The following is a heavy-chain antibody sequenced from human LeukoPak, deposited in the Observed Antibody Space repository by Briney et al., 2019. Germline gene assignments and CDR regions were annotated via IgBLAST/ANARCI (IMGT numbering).Heavy chain of an antibody. CDR1: GYTLTELS. CDR3: ATDGKNGGVDYGDPRYYYYYGMDV. D-gene: IGHD4-17*01. Sequence: GASVKVSCKVSGYTLTELSMHWVRQAPGKGLEWMGGFDPEDGETIYAQKFRGRVTMTEDTSTDTAYMELSSLRSEDTAVYYCATDGKNGGVDYGDPRYYYYYGMDVWGQGTTVTVSS. J-gene: IGHJ6*02. V-gene: IGHV1-24*01. CDR2: FDPEDGET.